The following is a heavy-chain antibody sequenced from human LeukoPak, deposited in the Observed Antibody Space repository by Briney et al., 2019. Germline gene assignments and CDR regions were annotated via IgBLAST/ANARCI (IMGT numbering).Heavy chain of an antibody. D-gene: IGHD5-18*01. J-gene: IGHJ4*02. CDR3: ARDPTIPGCSYGYGTFNDY. V-gene: IGHV4-39*07. CDR2: IYYSGST. CDR1: GGSISSSSYY. Sequence: SETLSLTCTVSGGSISSSSYYWGWIRQPPGKGLEWIGSIYYSGSTYYNPSLKSRVTISVDTSKNQFSLKLSSVTAADTAVYYCARDPTIPGCSYGYGTFNDYWGQGTLVTVSS.